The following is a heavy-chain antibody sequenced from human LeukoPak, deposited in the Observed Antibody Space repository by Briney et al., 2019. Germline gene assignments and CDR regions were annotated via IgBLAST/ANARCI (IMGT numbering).Heavy chain of an antibody. CDR1: GLTVSHEY. CDR2: IYSGSTT. J-gene: IGHJ3*02. V-gene: IGHV3-66*01. D-gene: IGHD5-18*01. Sequence: PGGALRLSCAASGLTVSHEYMSWVRQAPGKGLEGVSLIYSGSTTFYADSVKGRFTISRDSSKNILLLQMNSLRAEDTAVYYCARVGIQLGFGASKVTNDAFDTWGQGTMVTISS. CDR3: ARVGIQLGFGASKVTNDAFDT.